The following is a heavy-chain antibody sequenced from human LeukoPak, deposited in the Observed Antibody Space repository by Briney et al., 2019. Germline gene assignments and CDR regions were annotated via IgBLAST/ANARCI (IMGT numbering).Heavy chain of an antibody. CDR3: ARYYYDSSGYSDYVDY. CDR2: IYYSGST. V-gene: IGHV4-59*01. D-gene: IGHD3-22*01. J-gene: IGHJ4*02. Sequence: PSETLSLTCTVSGGSISSYYWSWIRQPPGKGLEWIGYIYYSGSTNYNPSLKSRVTISVDTSRNQFSLKLSSVTAADTAVYYCARYYYDSSGYSDYVDYWGQGTLVTVSS. CDR1: GGSISSYY.